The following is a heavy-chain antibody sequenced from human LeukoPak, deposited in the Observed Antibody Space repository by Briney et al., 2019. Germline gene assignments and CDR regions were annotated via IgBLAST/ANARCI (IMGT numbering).Heavy chain of an antibody. CDR1: GFSFSTYA. J-gene: IGHJ4*02. Sequence: GGSLRLSCAASGFSFSTYAMTWGRQAPGKGLEWVSGMIGAGDIYSADSVKGRFTISRDNSKNTVYLEMNSLRAEDTAVYYCARDESLPGYWGQGTLVTVSS. V-gene: IGHV3-23*01. CDR3: ARDESLPGY. CDR2: MIGAGDI.